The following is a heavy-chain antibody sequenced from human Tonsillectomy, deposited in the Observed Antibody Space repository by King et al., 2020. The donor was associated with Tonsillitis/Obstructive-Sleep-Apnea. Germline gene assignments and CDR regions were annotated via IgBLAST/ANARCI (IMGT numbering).Heavy chain of an antibody. J-gene: IGHJ3*02. Sequence: VQLVESGGGLVQPGGSLRLSCAASGFTFSSYAMTWVRQAPGKGLEWVSGISGSGGSTYYADSVKGRFTISRDNSKNTLYLQMNSLRAEDTAVYYCAKIRSLWFGELENDAFDIWGQGTMVTVSS. V-gene: IGHV3-23*04. CDR3: AKIRSLWFGELENDAFDI. D-gene: IGHD3-10*01. CDR1: GFTFSSYA. CDR2: ISGSGGST.